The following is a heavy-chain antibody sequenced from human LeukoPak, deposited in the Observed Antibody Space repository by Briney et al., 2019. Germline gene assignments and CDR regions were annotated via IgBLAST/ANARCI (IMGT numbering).Heavy chain of an antibody. CDR2: IYSGGST. V-gene: IGHV3-53*01. J-gene: IGHJ4*02. Sequence: GGSLRLSCAASGFTVSSNYMSWVRQAPGKGLEWVSVIYSGGSTYYADSVKGRFTISRDNSKNTLYLQMNSLRAEDTAIYYCTRSLRGSYYHLANWGQGTLPTVSS. D-gene: IGHD1-26*01. CDR3: TRSLRGSYYHLAN. CDR1: GFTVSSNY.